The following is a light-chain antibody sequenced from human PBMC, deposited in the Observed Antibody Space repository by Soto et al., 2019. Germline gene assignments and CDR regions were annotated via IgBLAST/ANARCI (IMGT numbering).Light chain of an antibody. CDR3: QQYNNWPPIT. CDR2: DTS. CDR1: QSVSIK. Sequence: EIVMTQSPATLSVSPGERATLSCRASQSVSIKLAWYQQKLGQAPRLLIYDTSTRATGIPARFSGSGSGTEFTLTISSLQSEDVAVYYCQQYNNWPPITFGQGTRLEIK. J-gene: IGKJ5*01. V-gene: IGKV3-15*01.